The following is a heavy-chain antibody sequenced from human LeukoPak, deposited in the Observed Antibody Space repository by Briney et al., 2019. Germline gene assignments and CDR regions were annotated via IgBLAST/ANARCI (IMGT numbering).Heavy chain of an antibody. CDR2: IYYSGST. CDR1: GGSISSYY. V-gene: IGHV4-59*01. Sequence: SETLSLTCTVSGGSISSYYWSWIRQPPGKGLEWIGYIYYSGSTNYNPSLKSRVTISVDTSKNQFSLKLSSVTAADTAVYYCARAQGYCSGGSCYSNWFDPWGREPWSPSPQ. CDR3: ARAQGYCSGGSCYSNWFDP. J-gene: IGHJ5*02. D-gene: IGHD2-15*01.